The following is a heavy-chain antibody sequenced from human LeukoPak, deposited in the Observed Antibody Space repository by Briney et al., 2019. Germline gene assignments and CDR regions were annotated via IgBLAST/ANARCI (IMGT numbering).Heavy chain of an antibody. CDR1: GFTVSSNY. D-gene: IGHD1-14*01. J-gene: IGHJ4*02. Sequence: AGGSLRLSCAASGFTVSSNYMSWVRQAPGKGLEWVSAISGSGGSTYYADSVKGRFTISRDNSKNTLYLQMNSLRAEDTAVYYCAKDSHPGGWGQGTLVTVSS. CDR2: ISGSGGST. CDR3: AKDSHPGG. V-gene: IGHV3-23*01.